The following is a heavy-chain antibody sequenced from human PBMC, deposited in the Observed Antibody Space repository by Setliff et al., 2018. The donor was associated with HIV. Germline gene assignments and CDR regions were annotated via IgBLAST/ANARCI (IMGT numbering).Heavy chain of an antibody. CDR1: GDTFTSYY. V-gene: IGHV1-46*01. CDR2: ISPSGAST. J-gene: IGHJ4*02. D-gene: IGHD6-6*01. CDR3: AREAEQGERSSSWYFDY. Sequence: ASVKVSCKASGDTFTSYYMHWVRRAPGQGLEWMGMISPSGASTKYAQRLQGRVTLTRDTSSSTVYVELSSLRSDDTAVYYCAREAEQGERSSSWYFDYWGQGTLVTGS.